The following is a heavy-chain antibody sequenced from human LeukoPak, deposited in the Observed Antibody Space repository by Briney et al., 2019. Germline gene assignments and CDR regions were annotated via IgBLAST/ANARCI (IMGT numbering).Heavy chain of an antibody. CDR3: ARDRIQLWLLDY. CDR1: GFTFSSYS. J-gene: IGHJ4*02. Sequence: GGSLRLSCAASGFTFSSYSMNWVRQAPGKGLEWVSSISSSSSYIYYADSVKGRFTISRDNAKNLLYLQMNSLRAEDTVVYYCARDRIQLWLLDYWGQGTLVTVSS. CDR2: ISSSSSYI. V-gene: IGHV3-21*01. D-gene: IGHD5-18*01.